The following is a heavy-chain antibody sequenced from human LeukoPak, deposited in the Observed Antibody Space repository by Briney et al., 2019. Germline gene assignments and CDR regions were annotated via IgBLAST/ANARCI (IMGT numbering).Heavy chain of an antibody. D-gene: IGHD6-13*01. CDR2: ISGSGGST. CDR3: AKDRIAAAGTFFDY. V-gene: IGHV3-23*01. J-gene: IGHJ4*02. Sequence: GGSLRLSCAASGFTFSSYGMSWVRQAPGKGLKWVSAISGSGGSTYYADSVKGRFTISRDNSKNTLYLQMNSLRAEDTAVYYCAKDRIAAAGTFFDYWGQGTLVTVSS. CDR1: GFTFSSYG.